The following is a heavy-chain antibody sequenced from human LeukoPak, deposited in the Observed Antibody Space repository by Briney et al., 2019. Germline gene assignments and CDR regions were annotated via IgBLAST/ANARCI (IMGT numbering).Heavy chain of an antibody. Sequence: GGSLRLSCAASGFTVSSNYMSWVRRAPGKGLEWVSVIYSGGSTYYADSVKGRFTISRDNSKNTLYLQMNSLRAEDTAVYYCARGSSSSWTRVGYWGQGTLVTVSS. CDR2: IYSGGST. V-gene: IGHV3-66*01. D-gene: IGHD6-13*01. J-gene: IGHJ4*02. CDR1: GFTVSSNY. CDR3: ARGSSSSWTRVGY.